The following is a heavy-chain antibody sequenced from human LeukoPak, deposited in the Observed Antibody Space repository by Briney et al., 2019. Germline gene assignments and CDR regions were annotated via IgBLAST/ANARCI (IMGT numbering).Heavy chain of an antibody. D-gene: IGHD3-10*01. CDR2: ISWNSGSI. CDR1: GFTFDDYA. J-gene: IGHJ3*02. V-gene: IGHV3-9*01. CDR3: AKDITMVRGVIISAFDI. Sequence: GGSLRLSCAASGFTFDDYAMHWVRQAPGKGLEWVSGISWNSGSIGYADSVKGRFTISRDNAKNSLYLQMNSLRAEGTALYYCAKDITMVRGVIISAFDIWGQGTMVTVSS.